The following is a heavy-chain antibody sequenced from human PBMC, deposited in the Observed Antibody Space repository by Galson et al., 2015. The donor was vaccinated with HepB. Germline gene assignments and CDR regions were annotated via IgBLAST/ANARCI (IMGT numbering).Heavy chain of an antibody. V-gene: IGHV3-30*18. CDR1: GFTFSSYG. CDR3: AKDWEDFWSGYSYYFDY. D-gene: IGHD3-3*01. CDR2: ISYDGSNK. Sequence: SLRLSCAASGFTFSSYGMHWVRQAPGKGLEWVAVISYDGSNKYYADSVKGRFTISRDNSKNTLYLQMNSLRAEDTAVYYCAKDWEDFWSGYSYYFDYWGQGTLVPVSS. J-gene: IGHJ4*02.